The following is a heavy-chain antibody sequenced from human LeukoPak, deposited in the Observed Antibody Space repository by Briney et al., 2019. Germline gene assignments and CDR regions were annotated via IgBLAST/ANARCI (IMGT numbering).Heavy chain of an antibody. CDR2: IYYSGST. D-gene: IGHD5-24*01. J-gene: IGHJ5*02. Sequence: PSQTLSLTCTVSGGSISSGGYYWSWIRQHPGKGLEWIGYIYYSGSTYYNPSLKSRVTISVDTSKNQFSLKLSSVTAADTAVYYCARVGGYNPLGLIDWFDPWGQGTLVTVSS. CDR3: ARVGGYNPLGLIDWFDP. V-gene: IGHV4-31*03. CDR1: GGSISSGGYY.